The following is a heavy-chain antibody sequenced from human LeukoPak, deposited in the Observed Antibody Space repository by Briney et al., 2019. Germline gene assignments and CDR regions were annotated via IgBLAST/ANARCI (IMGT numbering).Heavy chain of an antibody. CDR1: GGSISSGSYY. CDR2: IYTSGST. D-gene: IGHD3-16*01. J-gene: IGHJ4*02. V-gene: IGHV4-61*02. Sequence: SQTLSLTCTVFGGSISSGSYYWSWIRQPAGKGLEWIGRIYTSGSTNYNPSLKSRVTISVDTSKNQFSLKLSSVTAADTAVYYCARDFGGPGGWLADYWGQGTLVTVSS. CDR3: ARDFGGPGGWLADY.